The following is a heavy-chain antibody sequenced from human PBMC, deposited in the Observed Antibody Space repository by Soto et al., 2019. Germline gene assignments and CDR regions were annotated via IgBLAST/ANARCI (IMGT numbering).Heavy chain of an antibody. CDR2: IIPIFGTA. D-gene: IGHD3-9*01. Sequence: QVQLVQSGAEVKKPGSSVKVSCKASGGTFSSYAISWVRQAPGQGLEWMGGIIPIFGTANYAQKFQGRVTITADESTSTASMELSSLRSEDNAVYYCARDHYDILTDPRDYYYYYGMDVWGQGTTVTVSS. J-gene: IGHJ6*01. CDR1: GGTFSSYA. CDR3: ARDHYDILTDPRDYYYYYGMDV. V-gene: IGHV1-69*12.